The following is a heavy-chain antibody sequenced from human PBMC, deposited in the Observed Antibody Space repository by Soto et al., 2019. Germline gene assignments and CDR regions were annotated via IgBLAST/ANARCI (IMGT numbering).Heavy chain of an antibody. CDR1: GDSISSPKW. CDR2: LLHGGTT. J-gene: IGHJ3*01. CDR3: AYSTGWYRHDV. Sequence: QVQLQESGPGLVKPSGTLSLTCAVSGDSISSPKWWTWLRPPPGKGLEWIGELLHGGTTNYNPSLMSRVTLSVDKPQNQFSLKLTSVTAADTAIYYCAYSTGWYRHDVWGQGTSVTVSS. V-gene: IGHV4-4*02. D-gene: IGHD6-19*01.